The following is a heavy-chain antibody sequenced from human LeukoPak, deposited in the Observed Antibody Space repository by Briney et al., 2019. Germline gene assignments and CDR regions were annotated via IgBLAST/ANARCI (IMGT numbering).Heavy chain of an antibody. Sequence: SGPTLVNPTQTLTLTCTFSGCSLSTSGVGVGWIRQPPGKALEWLGIIYWNDDKRYSPPLKSRLTITKDTSKNQVVLTMTNVDPVDTATYYCAHRGYTYAFDPWGQGTLVTVSS. CDR1: GCSLSTSGVG. V-gene: IGHV2-5*01. CDR3: AHRGYTYAFDP. CDR2: IYWNDDK. J-gene: IGHJ5*02. D-gene: IGHD5-18*01.